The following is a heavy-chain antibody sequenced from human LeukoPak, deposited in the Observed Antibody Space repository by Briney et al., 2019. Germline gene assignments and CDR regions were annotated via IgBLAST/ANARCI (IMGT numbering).Heavy chain of an antibody. V-gene: IGHV4-59*01. CDR2: IYYSGST. CDR1: GGSISSYY. J-gene: IGHJ3*02. Sequence: PSETLSLTCTVSGGSISSYYWSWIRQPPGKGLEWIGYIYYSGSTNYNPSLKSRVTISVDTSKYQFSLKLSSVTAADTAVYYCARDFMGAFDIWGQGTMVTVSS. CDR3: ARDFMGAFDI.